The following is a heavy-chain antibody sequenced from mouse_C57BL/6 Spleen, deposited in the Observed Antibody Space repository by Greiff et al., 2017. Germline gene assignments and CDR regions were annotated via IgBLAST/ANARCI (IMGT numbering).Heavy chain of an antibody. CDR3: ARGRLRYDFDD. V-gene: IGHV1-82*01. D-gene: IGHD1-1*01. J-gene: IGHJ2*01. CDR1: GYAFNSSC. CDR2: IYPGDGDT. Sequence: QVQLQQSGPELVKPGASVKISCKASGYAFNSSCMHWVKQRPGKGLEWIGRIYPGDGDTNYNGKFKGKATLTADKSSSTAYLQLSSLTSEDAAVYVCARGRLRYDFDDWGQGTTLTVST.